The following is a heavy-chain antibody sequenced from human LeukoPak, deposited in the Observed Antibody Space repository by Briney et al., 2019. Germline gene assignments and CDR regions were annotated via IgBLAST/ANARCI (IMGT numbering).Heavy chain of an antibody. J-gene: IGHJ3*02. CDR2: IYHSGST. CDR3: ARDFGALDAFDI. D-gene: IGHD3-10*01. V-gene: IGHV4-38-2*02. CDR1: GYSISSGYY. Sequence: PSETLSLTCTVSGYSISSGYYWGWIRQPPGKGLEWIGSIYHSGSTYYNPSLKSRVTISVDTSKNQFSLKLSSVTAADTAVYYCARDFGALDAFDIWGQGTMVTVSS.